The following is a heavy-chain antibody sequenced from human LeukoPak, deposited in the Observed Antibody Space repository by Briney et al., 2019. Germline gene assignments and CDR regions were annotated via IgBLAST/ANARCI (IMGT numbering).Heavy chain of an antibody. CDR3: AKAYYGSGSPLDWFDP. D-gene: IGHD3-10*01. CDR1: GFTFSSYG. CDR2: ISYDGSKK. V-gene: IGHV3-30*18. Sequence: GGSLRLSCAASGFTFSSYGMHWVRQAPGKGLEWVAIISYDGSKKYYGDSVKVRFTISRDNSKNTLYLQMNSLRAEDTAVYYCAKAYYGSGSPLDWFDPWGQGTLVTVSS. J-gene: IGHJ5*02.